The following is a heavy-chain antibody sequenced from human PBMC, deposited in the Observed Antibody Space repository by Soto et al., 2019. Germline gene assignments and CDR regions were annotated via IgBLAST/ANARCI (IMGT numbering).Heavy chain of an antibody. D-gene: IGHD3-16*01. CDR1: VGSIRSGGYY. CDR2: IYYSGST. Sequence: QVQLQESGPGLVKPSQTLSLTCTVSVGSIRSGGYYWSWIRQHPGKVLEWIGYIYYSGSTYYNPSLKSRVTISVDTTKNQFSLKLISVTDADTAVYYCARDGSTFGGGMDVWGQGTTVTVSS. CDR3: ARDGSTFGGGMDV. V-gene: IGHV4-31*03. J-gene: IGHJ6*02.